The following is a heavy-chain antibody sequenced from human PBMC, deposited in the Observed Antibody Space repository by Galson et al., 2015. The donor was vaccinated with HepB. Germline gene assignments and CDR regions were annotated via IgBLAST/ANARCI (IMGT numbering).Heavy chain of an antibody. V-gene: IGHV3-30*04. J-gene: IGHJ4*02. Sequence: SLRLSCAASGFTFRTLAMHWVRQAPGKGLEWVAVISYDGRSQYYADSVKGRITISRDNSKDTLYLQMNSLRTEDTAVYYCCSSRRTGPRGRHLDYWGQGTLVTVPS. CDR1: GFTFRTLA. D-gene: IGHD2-15*01. CDR3: CSSRRTGPRGRHLDY. CDR2: ISYDGRSQ.